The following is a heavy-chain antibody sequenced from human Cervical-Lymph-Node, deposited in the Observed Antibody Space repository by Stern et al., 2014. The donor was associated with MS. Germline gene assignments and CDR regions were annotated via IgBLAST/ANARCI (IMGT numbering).Heavy chain of an antibody. J-gene: IGHJ2*01. V-gene: IGHV4-39*01. D-gene: IGHD2-15*01. CDR3: ARQGYCSGGSCNYWYFDV. Sequence: QLQLQESGPGLLKPSETLSLTCSVSGASMRSYHWAWIRQPPGKGLEWIGTIYYSWSTYYSPSLKSRVSISVDTFQYQFSLALNSGTAADTAVYYCARQGYCSGGSCNYWYFDVWGRGTLVTVSS. CDR1: GASMRSYH. CDR2: IYYSWST.